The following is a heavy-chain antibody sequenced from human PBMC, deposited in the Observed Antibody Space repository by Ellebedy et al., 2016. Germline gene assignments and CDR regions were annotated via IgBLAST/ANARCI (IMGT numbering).Heavy chain of an antibody. V-gene: IGHV3-49*03. Sequence: GESLKISXTASGFTFDDYAMSWFRQAPGKGLQWVAFIRTKAYRETTDYAASVKGRFSISRDDSKNVAYLQMNSLRAEDAAVYYCARGRHYNFWSGYYGDPYYYMDVWGKGTTVTVSS. CDR1: GFTFDDYA. CDR2: IRTKAYRETT. J-gene: IGHJ6*03. CDR3: ARGRHYNFWSGYYGDPYYYMDV. D-gene: IGHD3-3*01.